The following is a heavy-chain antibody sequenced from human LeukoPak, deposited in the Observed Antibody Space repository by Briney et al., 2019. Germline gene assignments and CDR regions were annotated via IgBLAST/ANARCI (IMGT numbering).Heavy chain of an antibody. CDR3: ARDTNYYDSSGYSESWFAP. V-gene: IGHV3-30*04. Sequence: GGSLRLSCAASGFTFSSHAMHCVRQAPGKGVEWVADISYYGSNKYYADSVRRRFTISRDNSRNTLYPQMNSLRAEDTAGYCGARDTNYYDSSGYSESWFAPWGQGTLVTVSS. D-gene: IGHD3-22*01. CDR2: ISYYGSNK. J-gene: IGHJ5*02. CDR1: GFTFSSHA.